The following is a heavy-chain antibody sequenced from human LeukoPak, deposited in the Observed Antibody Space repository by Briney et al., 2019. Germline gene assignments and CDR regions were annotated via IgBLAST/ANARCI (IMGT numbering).Heavy chain of an antibody. CDR1: GFTFGTYA. CDR3: ARVASLSVTHYYYYGMDV. V-gene: IGHV3-30*04. CDR2: ISYHGRKK. J-gene: IGHJ6*02. Sequence: QPGGSLRLSCAASGFTFGTYAMHWVRQAPGKGLEWVAMISYHGRKKLYADSVKGRFSISRDNAENTLYLQMNSLRPDDTAVYYCARVASLSVTHYYYYGMDVWGPGTTVSVSS. D-gene: IGHD4-17*01.